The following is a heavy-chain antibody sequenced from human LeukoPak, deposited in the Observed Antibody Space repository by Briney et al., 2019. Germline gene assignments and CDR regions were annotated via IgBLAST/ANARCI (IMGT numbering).Heavy chain of an antibody. CDR1: GFTFGSW. D-gene: IGHD3-22*01. J-gene: IGHJ4*02. V-gene: IGHV3-7*01. CDR3: YDTSGH. CDR2: IKQDGSEK. Sequence: GGSLRLSCTASGFTFGSWVIWVRQAPRRGLEWVASIKQDGSEKYYLDSVKGRFTMSRDSAKNSLYLQMSSLRAEDTAVYYCYDTSGHWGQGTLVTVSS.